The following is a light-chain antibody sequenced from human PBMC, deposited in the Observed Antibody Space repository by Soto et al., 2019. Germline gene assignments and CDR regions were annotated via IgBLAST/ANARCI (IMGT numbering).Light chain of an antibody. CDR3: QQYASSPRT. CDR1: HSVSTSY. Sequence: EIVLTPSSGTLSLSPEQRATLSCSCRHSVSTSYLDWYQQKPGQAPRLLIYDASNRATGIPARFSGSGSGTHFTLTISRLEPEDFAVYYCQQYASSPRTVGQGTKVDI. V-gene: IGKV3-20*01. J-gene: IGKJ1*01. CDR2: DAS.